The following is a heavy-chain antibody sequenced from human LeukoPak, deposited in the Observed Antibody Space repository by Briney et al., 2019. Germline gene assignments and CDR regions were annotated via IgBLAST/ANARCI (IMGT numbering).Heavy chain of an antibody. CDR1: GFTFNRYA. J-gene: IGHJ5*01. V-gene: IGHV3-30*01. CDR3: ARARFDS. CDR2: VSFGGDLT. Sequence: GGSLRLSCAASGFTFNRYAMHWLRQAPGKGPGWVAFVSFGGDLTFYADSVKGRFTVSRDNSENTVSLQMNSLRAEDTAVYFCARARFDSWGQGTLVTVSS.